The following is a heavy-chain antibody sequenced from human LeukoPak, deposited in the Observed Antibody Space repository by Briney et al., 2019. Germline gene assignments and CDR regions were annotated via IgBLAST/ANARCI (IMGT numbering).Heavy chain of an antibody. J-gene: IGHJ4*02. CDR3: AKDYSGSYYALDY. Sequence: GGSLRLSCAASGFTFGTYAMSWVRQAPGKGLEWVSTISGSGGRTYYAGSVKGRFTISRDKSKNTLYLQMNRLRAEDTAVYNCAKDYSGSYYALDYWGQGTLVTVSS. CDR2: ISGSGGRT. V-gene: IGHV3-23*01. D-gene: IGHD1-26*01. CDR1: GFTFGTYA.